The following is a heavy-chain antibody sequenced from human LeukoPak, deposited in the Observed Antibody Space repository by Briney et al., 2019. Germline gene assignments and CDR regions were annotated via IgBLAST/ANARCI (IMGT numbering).Heavy chain of an antibody. CDR3: TTPAAGPRAEYSQY. CDR1: GFSFSSYS. D-gene: IGHD6-13*01. V-gene: IGHV3-21*01. CDR2: ISNSGEYI. Sequence: GGSLRLSCVASGFSFSSYSMNWVRQAPGKGLEWVSSISNSGEYIYYAGSLKGRFTVSRDNAKNSLYLEMNSLGVEDTAVYYCTTPAAGPRAEYSQYWGQGTLVTVSS. J-gene: IGHJ1*01.